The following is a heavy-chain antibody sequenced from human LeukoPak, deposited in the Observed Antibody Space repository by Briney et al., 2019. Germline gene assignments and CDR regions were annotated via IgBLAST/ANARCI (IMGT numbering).Heavy chain of an antibody. CDR2: VNSDGSST. D-gene: IGHD1-26*01. J-gene: IGHJ4*02. V-gene: IGHV3-74*01. Sequence: GGSLRHSCAASGFTFSSYWMHWVRQAPGKGLVWVSRVNSDGSSTSYADSVKGRFTISRDNAKNTVYLQMNSLRAEDTAVYYCARSMNSGSYPDYWGQGTLVTVSS. CDR3: ARSMNSGSYPDY. CDR1: GFTFSSYW.